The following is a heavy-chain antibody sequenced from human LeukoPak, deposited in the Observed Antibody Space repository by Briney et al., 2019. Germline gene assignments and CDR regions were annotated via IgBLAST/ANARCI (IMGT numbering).Heavy chain of an antibody. CDR2: INHSGST. V-gene: IGHV4-34*01. CDR3: ARSSYRGPYYFDY. Sequence: PSETLSLPCAVYGGSFGGYYWSWLRQPPGKGLEGIGEINHSGSTNYNPSLKSRVTISVDPSKNQFSLKLSSVTAADTAVYYCARSSYRGPYYFDYWGQGTLVTVSS. D-gene: IGHD5-18*01. J-gene: IGHJ4*02. CDR1: GGSFGGYY.